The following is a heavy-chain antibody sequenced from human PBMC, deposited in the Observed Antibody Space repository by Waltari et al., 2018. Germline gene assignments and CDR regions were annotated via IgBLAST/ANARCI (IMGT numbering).Heavy chain of an antibody. J-gene: IGHJ6*02. CDR1: NFSISAGSY. Sequence: QVQLQESGPGLVKPSETLSLTCAVSNFSISAGSYWGWLRQSPGKGLEWIGSIYHSGTTHYNPSLESRVTISVDRSRNQFSLKVTSVSAADTAVYFCARDQRFLESLYPYYYALDAWGRGITVTVSS. D-gene: IGHD3-3*01. CDR2: IYHSGTT. V-gene: IGHV4-38-2*02. CDR3: ARDQRFLESLYPYYYALDA.